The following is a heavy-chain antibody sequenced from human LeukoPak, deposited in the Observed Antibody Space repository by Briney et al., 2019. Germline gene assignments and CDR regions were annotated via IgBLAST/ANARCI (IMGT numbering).Heavy chain of an antibody. CDR2: INPSGGST. D-gene: IGHD2-8*01. CDR3: ARDPLERSHCTNGVCYYFDY. J-gene: IGHJ4*02. V-gene: IGHV1-46*01. CDR1: GYTFTSYG. Sequence: GASVKVSCKASGYTFTSYGTSWVRQAPGQGLEWMGIINPSGGSTSYAQKFQGRVTMTRDMSTSTVYMELSSLRSEDTAVYYCARDPLERSHCTNGVCYYFDYWGQGTLVTVSS.